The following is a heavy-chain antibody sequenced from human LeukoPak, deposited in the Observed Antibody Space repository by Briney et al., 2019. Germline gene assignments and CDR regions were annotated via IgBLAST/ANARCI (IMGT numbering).Heavy chain of an antibody. V-gene: IGHV4-34*01. J-gene: IGHJ4*02. D-gene: IGHD3-22*01. CDR2: ITHRGIT. Sequence: SETLSLICAVSGGSFSGNYWSWLRQPPGKGLEWIGEITHRGITNYNPTLKSRVTISVDTSKNQFSLRLSSVTAADTAVYYCARSYYYDSRGYSLDYWGQGTLVTVSS. CDR3: ARSYYYDSRGYSLDY. CDR1: GGSFSGNY.